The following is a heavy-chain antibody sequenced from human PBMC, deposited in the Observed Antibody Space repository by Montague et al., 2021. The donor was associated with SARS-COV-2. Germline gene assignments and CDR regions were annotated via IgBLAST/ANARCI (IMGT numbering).Heavy chain of an antibody. CDR1: GGSIRSGSYY. J-gene: IGHJ6*02. CDR3: ARDYGDYSYYYGLDV. V-gene: IGHV4-61*02. CDR2: IYSSGST. Sequence: TLSLTCTVSGGSIRSGSYYWGWIRQPAGKGLEWIGRIYSSGSTNYXPSLKSRVTMSVDTSKNQFSLKVSSVTAADTAVYYCARDYGDYSYYYGLDVWGQGTTVTVSS. D-gene: IGHD4-17*01.